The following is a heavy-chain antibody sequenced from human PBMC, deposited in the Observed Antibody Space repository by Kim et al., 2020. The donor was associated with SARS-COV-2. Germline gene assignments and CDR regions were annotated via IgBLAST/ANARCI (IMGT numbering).Heavy chain of an antibody. CDR3: ARDWIAYDILTGYYMGPWFDP. CDR2: INAGNGNT. J-gene: IGHJ5*02. D-gene: IGHD3-9*01. CDR1: GYTFTSYA. V-gene: IGHV1-3*01. Sequence: ASVKVSCKASGYTFTSYAMHWVRQAPGQRLEWMGWINAGNGNTQYSQKFQGRVTITRDTSASTAYMELSSLRSEDTAVYYCARDWIAYDILTGYYMGPWFDPWGQGTLVTVSS.